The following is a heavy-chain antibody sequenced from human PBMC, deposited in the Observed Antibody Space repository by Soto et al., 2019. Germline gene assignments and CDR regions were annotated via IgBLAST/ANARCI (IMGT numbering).Heavy chain of an antibody. J-gene: IGHJ4*02. V-gene: IGHV6-1*01. Sequence: SQTLSLTCAISGDSVSSNSAAWNWIRQSPSRGLEWLGRTYYRSKWYNDYAVSVKSRITINPDTSKNQFSLQLNSVTPEDTAVYYCAREKPHSLAVVKRGNPTSSDYPGQGTLVTGSS. CDR2: TYYRSKWYN. CDR1: GDSVSSNSAA. CDR3: AREKPHSLAVVKRGNPTSSDY. D-gene: IGHD6-19*01.